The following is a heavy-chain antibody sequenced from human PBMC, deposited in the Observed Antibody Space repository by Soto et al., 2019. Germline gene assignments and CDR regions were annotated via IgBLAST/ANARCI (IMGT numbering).Heavy chain of an antibody. J-gene: IGHJ4*02. D-gene: IGHD3-3*01. V-gene: IGHV1-3*01. CDR3: ARGSYDFDY. Sequence: GASVKVSCKASGGTFSNHIITWVRQAPGQGLEWMGRINPSIGKTNYSQKFQGRVTITGDTSASTAYMELSSLISEDTAVYYCARGSYDFDYWGQGTLVTVSS. CDR2: INPSIGKT. CDR1: GGTFSNHI.